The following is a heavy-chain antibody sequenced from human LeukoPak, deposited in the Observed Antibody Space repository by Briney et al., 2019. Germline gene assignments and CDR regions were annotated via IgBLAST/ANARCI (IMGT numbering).Heavy chain of an antibody. J-gene: IGHJ4*02. CDR2: INPNSGGT. CDR3: ARDTGIAAAGNGDY. Sequence: ASVKVSCKASGYTFTGYYMHWVRQAPGQGLEWMGWINPNSGGTNYAQKFQGRFTMTRDTSISTAYMELSRLRSDDTAVYYCARDTGIAAAGNGDYWGQGTLVTVSS. CDR1: GYTFTGYY. D-gene: IGHD6-13*01. V-gene: IGHV1-2*02.